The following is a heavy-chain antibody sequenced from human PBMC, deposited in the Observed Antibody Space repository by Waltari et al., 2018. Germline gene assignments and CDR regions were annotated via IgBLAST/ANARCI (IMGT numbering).Heavy chain of an antibody. Sequence: EVQLVESGGGLVKPGGSLRLSCAASGFPFSDYTMNWVRQAPGKGLEWVSSISSGSSYIHYADSVKGRFTISRDNAKNSLYLQMNSLRAEDTAVYYCARSYSGTYLDFWGQGTLVTVSS. V-gene: IGHV3-21*01. CDR2: ISSGSSYI. J-gene: IGHJ4*02. CDR3: ARSYSGTYLDF. D-gene: IGHD1-26*01. CDR1: GFPFSDYT.